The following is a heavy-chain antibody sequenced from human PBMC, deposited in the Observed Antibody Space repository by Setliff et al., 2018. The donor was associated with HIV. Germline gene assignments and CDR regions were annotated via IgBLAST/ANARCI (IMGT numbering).Heavy chain of an antibody. CDR3: ARVPRITTLRNAFDI. D-gene: IGHD3-3*01. Sequence: PSETLSLTCTVSGGSISGGGYYWSWIRQHPGKGLDWIGNIYYIGNTDYNPSLKSRVTISIGTSKNQFSLKLSSVTAADTAIHYCARVPRITTLRNAFDIWGQGTMVTVSS. CDR2: IYYIGNT. V-gene: IGHV4-31*03. CDR1: GGSISGGGYY. J-gene: IGHJ3*02.